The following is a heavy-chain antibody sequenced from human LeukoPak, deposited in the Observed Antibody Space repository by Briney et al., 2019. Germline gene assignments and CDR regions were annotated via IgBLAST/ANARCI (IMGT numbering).Heavy chain of an antibody. CDR3: TRESGAFSPFGF. Sequence: PSETLSLTCDVSGGSIMTTNWWSWVRQPPNKGLEWIGEVHLSGATNYSPSLESRVTMSIDTSKNHLSLELTSVTAADTAMYYCTRESGAFSPFGFWGQGTLVTVSS. J-gene: IGHJ4*02. V-gene: IGHV4-4*02. CDR2: VHLSGAT. D-gene: IGHD1-26*01. CDR1: GGSIMTTNW.